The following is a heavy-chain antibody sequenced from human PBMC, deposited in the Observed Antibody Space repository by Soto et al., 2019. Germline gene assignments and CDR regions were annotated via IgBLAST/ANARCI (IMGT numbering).Heavy chain of an antibody. J-gene: IGHJ4*02. Sequence: ASVKVSCKASGYTFTSYGTSWVRQAPGQGLEWMGWISAYNGNTNYAQKLQGRVTMTTDTSTSTAYMELRSLRSDDTAVYYCARVLVGSGPIPYYFDYWGQGTLVTVSS. CDR2: ISAYNGNT. CDR1: GYTFTSYG. D-gene: IGHD2-15*01. V-gene: IGHV1-18*01. CDR3: ARVLVGSGPIPYYFDY.